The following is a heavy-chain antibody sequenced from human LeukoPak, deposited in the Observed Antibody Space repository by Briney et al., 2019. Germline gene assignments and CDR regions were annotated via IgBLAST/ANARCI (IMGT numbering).Heavy chain of an antibody. CDR1: GGSFSGYY. J-gene: IGHJ5*02. CDR2: INHSGST. CDR3: AGHYYGSGSYYLDDWFDP. D-gene: IGHD3-10*01. Sequence: PSETLSLTCAVYGGSFSGYYWSWIRQPPGKGLEWIGEINHSGSTNYNPSLKSRVTISVDTSKNQLSLKLSSVTAEDTAVYYCAGHYYGSGSYYLDDWFDPWGQGTLVIVSS. V-gene: IGHV4-34*01.